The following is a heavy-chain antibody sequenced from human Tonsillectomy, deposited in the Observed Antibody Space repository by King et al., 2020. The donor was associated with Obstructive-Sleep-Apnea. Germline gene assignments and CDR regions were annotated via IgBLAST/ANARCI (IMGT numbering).Heavy chain of an antibody. CDR2: STSDGRST. CDR3: ARSVAPFDY. D-gene: IGHD6-19*01. Sequence: VQLVESGGGLVQPGGSLRLSCAASGFTFSSYWMHWFRQAPGKGMVWVSRSTSDGRSTSYADSVKGRLTISRDNAKNTLYLQMNSLRAEDTAVYYCARSVAPFDYWGQGTLVTVSS. V-gene: IGHV3-74*01. CDR1: GFTFSSYW. J-gene: IGHJ4*02.